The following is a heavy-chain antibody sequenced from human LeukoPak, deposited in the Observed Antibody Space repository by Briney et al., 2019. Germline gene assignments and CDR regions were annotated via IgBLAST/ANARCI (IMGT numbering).Heavy chain of an antibody. V-gene: IGHV4-30-2*01. CDR1: GGSISSGGYY. D-gene: IGHD6-6*01. CDR2: IYHSGST. CDR3: ARSVYSSSSVLDY. Sequence: SQTLSLTCTVSGGSISSGGYYWRWIRQPPGKGLEWIGYIYHSGSTYYNPSLKSRVTISVDTSKNQFSLKLSSVTAADTAVYYCARSVYSSSSVLDYWGQGTLVTVSS. J-gene: IGHJ4*02.